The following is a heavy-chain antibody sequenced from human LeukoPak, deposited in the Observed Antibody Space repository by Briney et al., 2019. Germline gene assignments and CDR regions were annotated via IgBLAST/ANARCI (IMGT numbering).Heavy chain of an antibody. Sequence: SETLSPTCTVSGGSISSYYWSWIRQPPGKGLEWIGYIYYSGSTNYNPSLKSRVTISVDTSKNQFSLKLSSVTAADTAVYYCARIGLVPFDYWGQGTLVTVSS. D-gene: IGHD6-19*01. CDR3: ARIGLVPFDY. V-gene: IGHV4-59*01. CDR1: GGSISSYY. CDR2: IYYSGST. J-gene: IGHJ4*02.